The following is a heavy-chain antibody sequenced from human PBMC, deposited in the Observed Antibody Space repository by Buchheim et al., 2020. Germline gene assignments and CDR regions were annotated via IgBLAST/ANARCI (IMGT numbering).Heavy chain of an antibody. CDR3: ARGRITIFGVVKNWFDP. J-gene: IGHJ5*02. D-gene: IGHD3-3*01. CDR1: GGSFSGYY. CDR2: INHSGST. V-gene: IGHV4-34*01. Sequence: QVQLQQWGAGLLKPSETLSLTCAVYGGSFSGYYWSWIRQPPGKGLEWIGEINHSGSTNYNPSLKSRVTISVDTSKKQVSLKLSSVTAADTAVYYCARGRITIFGVVKNWFDPWGQGTL.